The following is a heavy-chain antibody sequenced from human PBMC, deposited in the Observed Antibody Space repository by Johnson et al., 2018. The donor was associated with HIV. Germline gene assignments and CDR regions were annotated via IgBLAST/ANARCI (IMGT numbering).Heavy chain of an antibody. D-gene: IGHD1-26*01. CDR2: ISGSGGST. J-gene: IGHJ3*02. Sequence: VQLVESGGGLVQPGGSLRLSCAASGFTFSSYAMSWVRQAPGKGLEWVSAISGSGGSTYYADSVKGRFTISRDNSKNTLYLQMNSLRAEDTAVYYCAKALAAEWELPHDAFDIWGQGTMVTVSS. V-gene: IGHV3-23*04. CDR1: GFTFSSYA. CDR3: AKALAAEWELPHDAFDI.